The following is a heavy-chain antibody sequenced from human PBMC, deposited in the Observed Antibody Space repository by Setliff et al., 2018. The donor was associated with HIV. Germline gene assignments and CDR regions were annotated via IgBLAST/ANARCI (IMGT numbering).Heavy chain of an antibody. J-gene: IGHJ4*02. CDR3: TTVLPYVYQTAY. D-gene: IGHD2-2*01. CDR1: RLSFKSAW. V-gene: IGHV3-15*01. CDR2: INAKFVGATT. Sequence: NPGRSRRLPCAASRLSFKSAWMSWVRQAPGQGLEWVGHINAKFVGATTDYSAPVRDRFTISRDDSRHILYLQMSRLKTEDTAVYYCTTVLPYVYQTAYGGPGTLVTVSS.